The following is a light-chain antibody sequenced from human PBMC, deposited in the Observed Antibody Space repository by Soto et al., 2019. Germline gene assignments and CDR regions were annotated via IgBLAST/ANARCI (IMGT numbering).Light chain of an antibody. CDR1: QGIGDT. Sequence: EVVMRHSQATLSVSPSEGGHLXWRASQGIGDTLAWYQHKSGQTPRLLIYDTSTRATGVPTRFSGSRSGAEFTLTINSLQSEDFAVYYCQPYNNWPLTFGGGTKVDIK. CDR3: QPYNNWPLT. CDR2: DTS. J-gene: IGKJ4*01. V-gene: IGKV3-15*01.